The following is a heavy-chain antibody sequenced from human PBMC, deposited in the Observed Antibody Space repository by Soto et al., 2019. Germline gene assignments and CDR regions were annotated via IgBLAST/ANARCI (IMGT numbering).Heavy chain of an antibody. D-gene: IGHD2-15*01. V-gene: IGHV3-33*08. CDR2: IWYDGSNK. CDR3: ARDPTCSGGSCRQTHFDY. CDR1: GFTVSSNY. J-gene: IGHJ4*02. Sequence: GGSLRLSCAASGFTVSSNYMSWVRQAPGKGLEWVAVIWYDGSNKYYADSVKGRFTISRDNSKNSLYLQMISLRVEDTAVYYCARDPTCSGGSCRQTHFDYWGQGTLDTVSS.